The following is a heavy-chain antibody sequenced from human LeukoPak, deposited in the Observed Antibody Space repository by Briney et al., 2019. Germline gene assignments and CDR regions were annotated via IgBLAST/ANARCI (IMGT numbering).Heavy chain of an antibody. D-gene: IGHD1-14*01. CDR3: AREPWSGTYYFDY. V-gene: IGHV4-34*01. Sequence: ASETLSLTCAVYGGSFSGYYWSWIRQPPGKGLEWIGEINHSGSTNYNPSLKSRVTISVDTSKNQFYLKLSSVTAADTAVYYCAREPWSGTYYFDYWGQGTLVTVSS. CDR2: INHSGST. J-gene: IGHJ4*02. CDR1: GGSFSGYY.